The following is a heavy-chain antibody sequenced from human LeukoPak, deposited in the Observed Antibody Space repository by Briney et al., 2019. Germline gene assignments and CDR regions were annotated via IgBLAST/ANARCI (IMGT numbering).Heavy chain of an antibody. CDR3: AKDPIVGAMGNWFDP. J-gene: IGHJ5*02. V-gene: IGHV3-23*01. CDR2: IGGSGGST. D-gene: IGHD1-26*01. Sequence: PGGSLRLSCAASGFTFSSYAMSWVRQAPGKGLKWVSAIGGSGGSTYYADSVKGRFTISRDNSKNTLYLQMNSLRAEDTAVYYCAKDPIVGAMGNWFDPWGQGTLVTVSS. CDR1: GFTFSSYA.